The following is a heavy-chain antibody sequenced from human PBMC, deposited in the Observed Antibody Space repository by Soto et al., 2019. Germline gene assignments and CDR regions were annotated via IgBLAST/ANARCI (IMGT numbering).Heavy chain of an antibody. CDR2: ISGSGGTA. D-gene: IGHD1-1*01. J-gene: IGHJ4*02. Sequence: EVQLLESGGGSVQPGGSLRLSCAASGFTFSSYAMHWVRRPPGQGLEWVSSISGSGGTAYYADSVKGRFSISRDSLVNTLYLQMNSLRAEDTAVYYCAKGRGQNWTFDYWGQGTRVTVSP. CDR3: AKGRGQNWTFDY. V-gene: IGHV3-23*01. CDR1: GFTFSSYA.